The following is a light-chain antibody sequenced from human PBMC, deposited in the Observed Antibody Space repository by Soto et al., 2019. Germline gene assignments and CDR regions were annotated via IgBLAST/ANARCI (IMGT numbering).Light chain of an antibody. CDR1: SSDVGGYNN. CDR3: SSYTSSSTPWV. J-gene: IGLJ3*02. Sequence: QSVLTQPASVSGSPRQSITISCTGTSSDVGGYNNVSWYQQYPGKAPKVMIYEVSNRPSGVSNRFSGSKSGNTASLTISGLQAEDEADYYCSSYTSSSTPWVFGGGTKLTVL. V-gene: IGLV2-14*01. CDR2: EVS.